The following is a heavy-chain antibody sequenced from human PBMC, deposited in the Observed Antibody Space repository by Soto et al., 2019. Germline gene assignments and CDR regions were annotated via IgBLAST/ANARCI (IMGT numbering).Heavy chain of an antibody. V-gene: IGHV5-51*01. CDR3: ARTAAAGTYYYGVDV. D-gene: IGHD6-13*01. J-gene: IGHJ6*02. Sequence: EVQLVQSGAEVKKPGECLKISCKGSGYSFTSYWIGWVRQMPGKGLEWMGIIYPGDSDTRYSPSFQGQVTISADKSTSTVFLQSSSLKASETAIYYCARTAAAGTYYYGVDVWGQGTTVTVSS. CDR1: GYSFTSYW. CDR2: IYPGDSDT.